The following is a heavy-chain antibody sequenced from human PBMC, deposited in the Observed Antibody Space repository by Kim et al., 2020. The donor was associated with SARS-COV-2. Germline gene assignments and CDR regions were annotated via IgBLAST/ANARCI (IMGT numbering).Heavy chain of an antibody. CDR2: INTNTGDP. Sequence: ASVKVSCKASGYTFTKYAMHWVRQAPGQGLEWMGSINTNTGDPAFALDFTGRFVFSLDTSVSTAYVQINSLKAEDTAVYFCARKAYYYYGMDVWGQGTTVTVSS. J-gene: IGHJ6*02. CDR3: ARKAYYYYGMDV. V-gene: IGHV7-4-1*02. CDR1: GYTFTKYA.